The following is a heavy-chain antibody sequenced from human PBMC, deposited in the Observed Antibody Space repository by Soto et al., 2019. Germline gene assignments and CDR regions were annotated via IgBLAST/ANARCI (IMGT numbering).Heavy chain of an antibody. D-gene: IGHD3-16*01. V-gene: IGHV3-48*02. Sequence: GGSLRLSCAASGFTFSSYSMDWVRQAPGKGLEWISYISSSGSPIYYAGSVKGRFTISRDNAKKLLYLQMNSLRDEDMAVYYCARGGCFHIKTYYGYVLDVSGQGTTVPGS. CDR1: GFTFSSYS. CDR3: ARGGCFHIKTYYGYVLDV. CDR2: ISSSGSPI. J-gene: IGHJ6*02.